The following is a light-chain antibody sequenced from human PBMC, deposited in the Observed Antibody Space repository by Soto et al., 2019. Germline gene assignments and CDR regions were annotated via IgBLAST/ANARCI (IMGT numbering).Light chain of an antibody. J-gene: IGKJ5*01. CDR3: QQANSFPIT. CDR2: AAS. CDR1: QDITNY. Sequence: DIQMTQSPSSLSASVGDRVSITCQASQDITNYLSWYQQKPGKAPILLIYAASSLQSGVPSRFSGSGSGTDFTLTISSLQPEDCAIYFCQQANSFPITFGQGTRLEIK. V-gene: IGKV1-12*01.